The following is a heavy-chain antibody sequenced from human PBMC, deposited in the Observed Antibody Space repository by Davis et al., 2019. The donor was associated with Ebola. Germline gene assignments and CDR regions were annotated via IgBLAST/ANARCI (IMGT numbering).Heavy chain of an antibody. CDR2: IWYDGSNK. V-gene: IGHV3-33*08. J-gene: IGHJ4*02. CDR1: GFTFSSYS. D-gene: IGHD6-19*01. CDR3: ARAYSSGWPSVDY. Sequence: GESPKISCAASGFTFSSYSMNWVRQAPGKGLEWVAVIWYDGSNKYYADSVKGRFTISRDNSKNTLYLQMNSLRAEDTAVYYCARAYSSGWPSVDYWGQGTLVTVSS.